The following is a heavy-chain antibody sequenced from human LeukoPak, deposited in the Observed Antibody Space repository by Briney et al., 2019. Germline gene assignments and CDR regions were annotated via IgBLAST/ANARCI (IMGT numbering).Heavy chain of an antibody. V-gene: IGHV3-23*01. J-gene: IGHJ4*02. Sequence: GGSLRLSCAASGFTFSVHPMSWVRQAPGKGLEWVSAISGSGGSTYYADSVKGRFTISRDNSKNTLYLQMNSLRAEDTAVYYCAKDPHIRIAVAGSLHWGQGTLVTVSS. D-gene: IGHD6-19*01. CDR1: GFTFSVHP. CDR3: AKDPHIRIAVAGSLH. CDR2: ISGSGGST.